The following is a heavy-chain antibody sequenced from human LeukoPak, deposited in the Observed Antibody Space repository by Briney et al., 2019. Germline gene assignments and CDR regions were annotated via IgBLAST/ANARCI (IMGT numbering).Heavy chain of an antibody. Sequence: PGGSLRLSCAASGFTFSSYGMHWVRQAPGKGLEWVAVIWYDGSNKYYADSVKGRFTISRGNSKNTLYLQMNSLRAEDTAVYYCARARQYYYDSSGYSHFDYWGQGTLVTVSS. J-gene: IGHJ4*02. V-gene: IGHV3-33*01. D-gene: IGHD3-22*01. CDR1: GFTFSSYG. CDR2: IWYDGSNK. CDR3: ARARQYYYDSSGYSHFDY.